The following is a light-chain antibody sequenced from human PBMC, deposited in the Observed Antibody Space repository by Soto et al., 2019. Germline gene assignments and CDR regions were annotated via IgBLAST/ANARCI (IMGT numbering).Light chain of an antibody. CDR2: AAS. CDR1: QGISSY. CDR3: QQYYSYPWT. Sequence: AIRMTQSPSSFSASTGDRVTITCRASQGISSYLAWYQQKPGKAPNVLIYAASTLQSGVPSRFSGSGSGTDLTLTISYLQSEDFATYYCQQYYSYPWTFGQGTKVEIK. V-gene: IGKV1-8*01. J-gene: IGKJ1*01.